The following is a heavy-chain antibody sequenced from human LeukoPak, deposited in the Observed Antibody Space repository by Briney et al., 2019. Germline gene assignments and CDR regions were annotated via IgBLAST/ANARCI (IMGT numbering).Heavy chain of an antibody. Sequence: PGGSLRLSCTASGSSLSTYGMHWARQAPGKGPEWLSYFSSSGDTIYYADSVKGRFTISRDNAKSSLFLQMNSLRAEDTAVYYCASLTTVNPPGYFDYWGQGTLVIVSS. D-gene: IGHD4-17*01. J-gene: IGHJ4*02. CDR1: GSSLSTYG. CDR3: ASLTTVNPPGYFDY. V-gene: IGHV3-48*01. CDR2: FSSSGDTI.